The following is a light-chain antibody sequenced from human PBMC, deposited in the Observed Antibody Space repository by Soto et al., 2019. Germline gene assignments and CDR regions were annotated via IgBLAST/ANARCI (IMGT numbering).Light chain of an antibody. V-gene: IGKV1-39*01. CDR3: QQSYGTWT. CDR2: AAS. J-gene: IGKJ1*01. CDR1: QSISSY. Sequence: DIQMTQSPSTLSASVGDRVTITCRASQSISSYLNWHQQKAGKAPKLLIHAASNLESGVPSRFSGSGSGTDFTLTISSLQPEDFATYYCQQSYGTWTFGQGTKVDIK.